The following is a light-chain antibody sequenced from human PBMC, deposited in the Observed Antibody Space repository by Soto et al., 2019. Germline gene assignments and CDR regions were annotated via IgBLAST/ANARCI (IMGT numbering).Light chain of an antibody. V-gene: IGKV1-8*01. Sequence: GDRVTITCRASQDVSGYVAWYQQKPGKPPRLLIYAASTLQTGVPSRFSGSGSGTDFTLTITCLQSEDYATYYCQQYYSHATFGQGTKVDIX. CDR1: QDVSGY. CDR3: QQYYSHAT. CDR2: AAS. J-gene: IGKJ1*01.